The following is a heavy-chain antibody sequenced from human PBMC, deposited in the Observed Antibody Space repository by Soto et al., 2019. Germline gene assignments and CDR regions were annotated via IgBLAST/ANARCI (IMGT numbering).Heavy chain of an antibody. D-gene: IGHD1-7*01. CDR3: ARASRDYNWNYVY. Sequence: QVQLQESGPGLVKPSQTLSLTCTVSGGSISSGGYYWSWIRQHPGKVLEWIGYIYYSGSTYYNPSLKSRVSISVDTSKNQFSLKLSSVTAADTAVYYCARASRDYNWNYVYWGQATLVTVSS. CDR2: IYYSGST. V-gene: IGHV4-31*03. J-gene: IGHJ4*02. CDR1: GGSISSGGYY.